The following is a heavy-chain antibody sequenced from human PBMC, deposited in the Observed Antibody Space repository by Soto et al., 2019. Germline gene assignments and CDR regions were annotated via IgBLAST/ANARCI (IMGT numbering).Heavy chain of an antibody. J-gene: IGHJ1*01. V-gene: IGHV5-51*01. CDR2: IYPGDSDT. D-gene: IGHD2-2*01. Sequence: GESLKISCKGSGYSFTSYWSGWVRQMPGKGLEWMGIIYPGDSDTRYSPSFQGQVTISADKSISTAYLQWSSLKASDTAMYYCARLYRCGSISCHPMDWGQGTLVTVSS. CDR3: ARLYRCGSISCHPMD. CDR1: GYSFTSYW.